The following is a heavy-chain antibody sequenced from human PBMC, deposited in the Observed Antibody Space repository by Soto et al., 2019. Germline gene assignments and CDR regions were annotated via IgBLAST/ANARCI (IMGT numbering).Heavy chain of an antibody. CDR2: ISYDGTNK. CDR1: GFTFSTYG. J-gene: IGHJ6*02. D-gene: IGHD4-17*01. Sequence: QVQLVESGGGEVQPGRSLTISCAASGFTFSTYGMHWVRQTPGKGLEWVAVISYDGTNKFYSDSVKGRFTISRDNFKNTLTLQMNSLRAADPAVYSCAKDLQSYGDYDYYCYGMDVWGLGTRVTVSS. CDR3: AKDLQSYGDYDYYCYGMDV. V-gene: IGHV3-30*18.